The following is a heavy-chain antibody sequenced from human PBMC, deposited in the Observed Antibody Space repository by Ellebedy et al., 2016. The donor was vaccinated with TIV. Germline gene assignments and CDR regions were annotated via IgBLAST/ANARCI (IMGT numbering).Heavy chain of an antibody. Sequence: AASVKVSCKASGYTFTSYDINWVRQATGQGLEWLGWMNPNSGNTGYAQKFQGRVTLTRDTSISTAYMELTSLTFEDTDVYYCANNLARTGDFDYWGQGTLVTVSS. CDR2: MNPNSGNT. V-gene: IGHV1-8*01. CDR3: ANNLARTGDFDY. D-gene: IGHD7-27*01. J-gene: IGHJ4*02. CDR1: GYTFTSYD.